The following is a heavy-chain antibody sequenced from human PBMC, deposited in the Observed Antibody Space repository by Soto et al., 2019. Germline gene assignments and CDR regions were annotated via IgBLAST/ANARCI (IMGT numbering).Heavy chain of an antibody. CDR2: ISGTDK. D-gene: IGHD3-10*01. V-gene: IGHV3-23*01. CDR3: ARQTRAPES. J-gene: IGHJ5*02. CDR1: GFTFSSYA. Sequence: GGSLILSCAASGFTFSSYAMSWVRQAPGKGLEWVSAISGTDKYYVDSVKGRFTISRDNAKNSLYLQMNSLRAEDTAVYYCARQTRAPESWGQGTLVTVSS.